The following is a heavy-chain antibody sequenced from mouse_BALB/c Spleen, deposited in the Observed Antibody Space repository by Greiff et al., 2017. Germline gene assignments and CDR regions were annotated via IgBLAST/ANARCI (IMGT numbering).Heavy chain of an antibody. D-gene: IGHD1-1*01. J-gene: IGHJ4*01. Sequence: EVQVVESGGGLVQPGGSRKLSCAASEFTVSSFGMHWVRQAPEKGLEWVAYVSSGSSTIYYADTVLGGYTISRDNPKNTLFLQMTSLRSDDTAMYYCARWHYGGSPYTMDYWGQGTSGTVSS. CDR2: VSSGSSTI. CDR3: ARWHYGGSPYTMDY. V-gene: IGHV5-17*02. CDR1: EFTVSSFG.